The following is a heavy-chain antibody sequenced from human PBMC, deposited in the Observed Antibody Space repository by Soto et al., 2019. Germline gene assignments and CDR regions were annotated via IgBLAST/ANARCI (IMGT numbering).Heavy chain of an antibody. CDR3: ARVAYDSSGYWDWFDP. Sequence: SVKVSCKASGGTFSSYAISWVRQAPGQGLEWMGGIIPIFGTANYAQKFQGRVTITADKSTSTAYMELSSLRSEDTAVYYCARVAYDSSGYWDWFDPWGQGTLVTVSS. J-gene: IGHJ5*02. CDR1: GGTFSSYA. D-gene: IGHD3-22*01. V-gene: IGHV1-69*06. CDR2: IIPIFGTA.